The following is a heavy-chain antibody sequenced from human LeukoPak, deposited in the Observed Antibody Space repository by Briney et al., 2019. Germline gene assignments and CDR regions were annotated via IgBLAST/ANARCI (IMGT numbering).Heavy chain of an antibody. V-gene: IGHV3-53*01. Sequence: GGSLRLSCAASGFTVSSNYMTWVRQAPGQGLELVSVIYFGGTTYYADSVKGRFTISRDNSKNTVYLQMNSLRVEDTAVYYCARGDGVYVYGGQGTLVTVSS. CDR2: IYFGGTT. D-gene: IGHD5/OR15-5a*01. CDR3: ARGDGVYVY. CDR1: GFTVSSNY. J-gene: IGHJ4*02.